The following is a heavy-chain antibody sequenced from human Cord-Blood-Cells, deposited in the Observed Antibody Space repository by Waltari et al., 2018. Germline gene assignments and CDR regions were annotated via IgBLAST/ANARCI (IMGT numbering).Heavy chain of an antibody. CDR1: GGTSSSDA. D-gene: IGHD3-22*01. J-gene: IGHJ4*02. Sequence: QVLLVQSGAEVKKPGSSVKVSCKASGGTSSSDAISWVLQPPGQGLEWMGGIIPIFGTANYAQKFQGRVTITADESTSTAYMELSSLRSEDTAVYYCARDPEDYYYDSSGYYDYWGQGTLVTVSS. V-gene: IGHV1-69*01. CDR2: IIPIFGTA. CDR3: ARDPEDYYYDSSGYYDY.